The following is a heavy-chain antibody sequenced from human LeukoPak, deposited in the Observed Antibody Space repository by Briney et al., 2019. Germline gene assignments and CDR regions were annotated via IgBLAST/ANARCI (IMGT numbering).Heavy chain of an antibody. J-gene: IGHJ2*01. Sequence: KPSETLSLTCTVSGGSISSGSYYWGWIRQPPGKGLEWIGCIYYSGSTYYKPSLKSPVTISLDTSKNQFSLKLSSVTAADTAVYYCARVYYSNSYDYWYFDLWGRGTLVTVSS. CDR1: GGSISSGSYY. D-gene: IGHD6-13*01. CDR2: IYYSGST. CDR3: ARVYYSNSYDYWYFDL. V-gene: IGHV4-39*07.